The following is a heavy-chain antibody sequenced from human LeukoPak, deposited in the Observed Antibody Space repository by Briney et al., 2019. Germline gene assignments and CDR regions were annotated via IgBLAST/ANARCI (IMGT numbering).Heavy chain of an antibody. J-gene: IGHJ5*01. V-gene: IGHV3-43*01. CDR3: ATEGGTMFFDS. CDR2: FSGNGRTT. Sequence: GGSLRLSCAASGFTFRDYTIHWVRQPPGKSLEWVSLFSGNGRTTFYADSVKGRFTISRDNSKNSLYLQMNSLRSEDTALYYCATEGGTMFFDSWGQGTLVTVSS. CDR1: GFTFRDYT. D-gene: IGHD3-3*01.